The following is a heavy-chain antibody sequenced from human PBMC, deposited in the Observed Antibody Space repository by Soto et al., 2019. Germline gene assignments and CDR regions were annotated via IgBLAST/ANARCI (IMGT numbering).Heavy chain of an antibody. J-gene: IGHJ4*02. CDR2: ISGSVGST. D-gene: IGHD3-10*01. V-gene: IGHV3-23*01. CDR1: GFTFSSYA. Sequence: EVQLLESGGGLVQPGGSLRLSCVVSGFTFSSYAMSWVRQAPGKGLEWVSTISGSVGSTYYADSVQGRFTISRDNSKNTLYLHMDSMRAEDTAVYYCASRSATVRSITYWGPGTQVTVSS. CDR3: ASRSATVRSITY.